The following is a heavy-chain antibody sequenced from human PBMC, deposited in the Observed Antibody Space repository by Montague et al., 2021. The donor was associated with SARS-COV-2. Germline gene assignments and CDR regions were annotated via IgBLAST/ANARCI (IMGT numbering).Heavy chain of an antibody. CDR2: INYSGST. J-gene: IGHJ4*02. CDR3: ARAPIYRSSWYAYFDY. Sequence: SETLSLTCTLSGDSMNNYYWSWIRQPPGKELEWIGYINYSGSTHXKPSLQSRVTLSKDTSKNQFSLRLTSVTAADTAMYFCARAPIYRSSWYAYFDYWGQGTLVTVSS. CDR1: GDSMNNYY. V-gene: IGHV4-59*01. D-gene: IGHD6-13*01.